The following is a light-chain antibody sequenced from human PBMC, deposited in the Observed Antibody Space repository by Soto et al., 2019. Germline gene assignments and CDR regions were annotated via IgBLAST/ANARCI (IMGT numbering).Light chain of an antibody. V-gene: IGKV1-12*01. CDR2: ATS. CDR3: QQSRSFPLT. CDR1: QGISNW. J-gene: IGKJ3*01. Sequence: DIQMTQSPSFVSASVGDRVTITCRASQGISNWLAWYQQKPGKAPKLLIYATSNLQGGVPSRFSGSGSGTDFTLTIGSLQPEDSATYYCQQSRSFPLTFGPGTKVDIK.